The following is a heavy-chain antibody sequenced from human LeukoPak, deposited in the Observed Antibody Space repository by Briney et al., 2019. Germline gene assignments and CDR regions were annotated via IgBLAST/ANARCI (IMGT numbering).Heavy chain of an antibody. Sequence: PSETLSLTCTVSGASISSYYWSWFRQPPGKGLEWIAYMYYNEITNDNPSLKSRVTISVDTSKNQFSLNLSSVTAADTAVYFCAMGYGGGVGDTWGQGTLVTVSS. D-gene: IGHD4-23*01. J-gene: IGHJ5*02. CDR3: AMGYGGGVGDT. CDR1: GASISSYY. CDR2: MYYNEIT. V-gene: IGHV4-59*08.